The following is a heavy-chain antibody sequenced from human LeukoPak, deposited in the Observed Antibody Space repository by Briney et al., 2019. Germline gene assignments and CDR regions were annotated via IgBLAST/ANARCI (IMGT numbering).Heavy chain of an antibody. V-gene: IGHV3-21*01. CDR2: ISSSSSYI. Sequence: GGSLRLSCAASGFTFSSYSMNWVCQAPGKGLEWVSSISSSSSYIYYADSVKGRFTISRDNAKNSLYLQMNSLRAEDTAVYYCARGLLLWFGELLPIDYWGQGTLVTVSS. CDR1: GFTFSSYS. CDR3: ARGLLLWFGELLPIDY. J-gene: IGHJ4*02. D-gene: IGHD3-10*01.